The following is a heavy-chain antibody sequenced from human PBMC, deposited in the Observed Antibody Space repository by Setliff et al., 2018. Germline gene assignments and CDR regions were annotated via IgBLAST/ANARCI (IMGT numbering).Heavy chain of an antibody. CDR2: IRSRNDGGTT. D-gene: IGHD1-1*01. J-gene: IGHJ6*03. CDR1: GLTFSHAW. Sequence: GGSLRFSCAASGLTFSHAWMTWVRQSPGKGLEWVGRIRSRNDGGTTDYAAPVKGRFTFSRDDSKNTLYLQMNNLKTEDTATYYCTSAKLERRTGHHYYMDVWGKGTTVTVSS. CDR3: TSAKLERRTGHHYYMDV. V-gene: IGHV3-15*01.